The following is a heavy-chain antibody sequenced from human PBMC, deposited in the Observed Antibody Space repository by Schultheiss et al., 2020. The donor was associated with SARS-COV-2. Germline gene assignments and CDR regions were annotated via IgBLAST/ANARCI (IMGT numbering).Heavy chain of an antibody. CDR2: ISSSGSTI. D-gene: IGHD3-3*01. Sequence: GGSLRLSCAASGFTFSSYEMNWVRQAPGKGLEWVSYISSSGSTIYYADSVKGRFTISRDNAKNSLYLQMNSLRAEDTAVYYCARDGAYSHAIFGVAHDYWGQGTLVTVSS. CDR1: GFTFSSYE. V-gene: IGHV3-48*03. CDR3: ARDGAYSHAIFGVAHDY. J-gene: IGHJ4*02.